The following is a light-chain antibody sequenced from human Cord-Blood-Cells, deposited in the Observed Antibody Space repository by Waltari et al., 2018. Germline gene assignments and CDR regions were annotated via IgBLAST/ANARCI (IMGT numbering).Light chain of an antibody. CDR3: QSADSSGTSYV. Sequence: SYELTQPPSVSVSPGQTARITCSGDALPKQYAYWYQQKPGQAPVLVIDKDRERPSGIPERFSGSSSGTTVTLTISGVQAEDEADYYCQSADSSGTSYVFGTGTKVTVL. V-gene: IGLV3-25*03. J-gene: IGLJ1*01. CDR2: KDR. CDR1: ALPKQY.